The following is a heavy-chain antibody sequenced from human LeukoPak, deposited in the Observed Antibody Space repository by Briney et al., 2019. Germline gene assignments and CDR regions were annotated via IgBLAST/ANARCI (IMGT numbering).Heavy chain of an antibody. V-gene: IGHV4-4*09. Sequence: SETLSLTCSVSGASIDSYYWGWIRQPPGKGLEWIGYIYTSGNTIYNPSLKSPVTISMDTSKNQFSLKMRSVTAADTAVYYCASLSIGPSPYFYYYMDVWGKGTSVTVSS. CDR1: GASIDSYY. CDR2: IYTSGNT. CDR3: ASLSIGPSPYFYYYMDV. D-gene: IGHD2-21*01. J-gene: IGHJ6*03.